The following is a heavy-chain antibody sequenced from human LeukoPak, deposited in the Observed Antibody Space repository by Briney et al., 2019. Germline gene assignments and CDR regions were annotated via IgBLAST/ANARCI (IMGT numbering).Heavy chain of an antibody. CDR1: GFTFSSYW. V-gene: IGHV3-23*01. CDR2: ISGSGGST. Sequence: GGSLRLSCAASGFTFSSYWMSWVRQAPGKGLEWVSAISGSGGSTYYADSVKGRFTISRDNSKNTLYLQMNSLRAEDTAVYYCAKDRGTHYYGSGSPGNAFDIWGQGTMVTVSS. CDR3: AKDRGTHYYGSGSPGNAFDI. D-gene: IGHD3-10*01. J-gene: IGHJ3*02.